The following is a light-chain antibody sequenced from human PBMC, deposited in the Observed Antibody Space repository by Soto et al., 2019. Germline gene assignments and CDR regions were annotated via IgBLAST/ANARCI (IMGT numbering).Light chain of an antibody. CDR1: QSISSY. V-gene: IGKV1-39*01. J-gene: IGKJ5*01. CDR3: QQNYSPPPIT. Sequence: DIQMTQSPSSLSASVGDRVTITCRASQSISSYLNWYQQKPGKAPKLLIYAASSLQSGVPSRFSGSGSGTDFTLTISSLQPDDFATYYCQQNYSPPPITFGQGTRLEI. CDR2: AAS.